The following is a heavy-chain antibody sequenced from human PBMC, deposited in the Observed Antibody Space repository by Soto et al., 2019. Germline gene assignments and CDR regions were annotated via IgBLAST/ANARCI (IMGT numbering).Heavy chain of an antibody. CDR3: ARDSDKEGMDV. D-gene: IGHD2-15*01. V-gene: IGHV3-30-3*01. J-gene: IGHJ6*02. CDR1: VFTFISYA. Sequence: GGSLRLSCASSVFTFISYAMHWVRQAPGKGLEWVAVISYDGSNKYYADSVKGRFTISRDNSKNTLYLQMNSLRAEDTAVYYCARDSDKEGMDVWGQGTTVTVSS. CDR2: ISYDGSNK.